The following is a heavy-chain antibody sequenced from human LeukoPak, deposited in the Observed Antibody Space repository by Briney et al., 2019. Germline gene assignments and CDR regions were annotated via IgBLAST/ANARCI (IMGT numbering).Heavy chain of an antibody. CDR2: INWNGGST. D-gene: IGHD5-12*01. Sequence: RSGGSLRLSCAASGFTFDDYGMSWVRQAPGKGLEWVSGINWNGGSTGYADSVKGRFTISRDNAKNSLYLQMNSLRAEDTALYYCAINGGGDSGYGNFDYWGQGTLVTVSS. V-gene: IGHV3-20*04. CDR3: AINGGGDSGYGNFDY. J-gene: IGHJ4*02. CDR1: GFTFDDYG.